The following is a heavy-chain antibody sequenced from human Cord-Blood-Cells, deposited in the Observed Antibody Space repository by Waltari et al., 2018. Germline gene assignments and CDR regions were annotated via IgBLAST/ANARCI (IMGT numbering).Heavy chain of an antibody. CDR3: ARSYSSSSGNWFDP. CDR2: MNPNSGNT. Sequence: QVQLVQSGAEVKKPGASVKVSCKAPGYTFTSYDINWGRQATGQGLEWMGWMNPNSGNTGYAQNFQGRVTITRNTSISTAYMELSSLRSEDTAVYYCARSYSSSSGNWFDPWGQGTLVTVSS. J-gene: IGHJ5*02. D-gene: IGHD6-6*01. CDR1: GYTFTSYD. V-gene: IGHV1-8*03.